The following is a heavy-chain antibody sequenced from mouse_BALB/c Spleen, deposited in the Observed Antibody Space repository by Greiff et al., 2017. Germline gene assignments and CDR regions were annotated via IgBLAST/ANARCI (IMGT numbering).Heavy chain of an antibody. Sequence: EVQLQQSGTVLARPGASVKMSCKASGYTFTSYWMHWVKQRPGQGLEWIGAIYPGNSDTSYSQKFKGKAKLTAVTSTSTAYMELSSLTNEDSAVYYCTRAENYYGSSLFAYWGQGTLVTVSA. J-gene: IGHJ3*01. D-gene: IGHD1-1*01. CDR3: TRAENYYGSSLFAY. V-gene: IGHV1-5*01. CDR2: IYPGNSDT. CDR1: GYTFTSYW.